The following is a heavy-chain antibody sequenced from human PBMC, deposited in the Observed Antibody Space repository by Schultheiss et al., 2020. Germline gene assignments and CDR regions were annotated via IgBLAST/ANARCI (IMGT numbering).Heavy chain of an antibody. Sequence: SETLSLTCAVYGGSFSGYYWSWIRQPPGKGLEWIGEINHSGSTNYNPSLKSRVTISVDTSKNQFSLKLSSVTAADTAVYYCARDQNWNYAYWGQGTLVTVSS. CDR2: INHSGST. CDR1: GGSFSGYY. D-gene: IGHD1-7*01. CDR3: ARDQNWNYAY. V-gene: IGHV4-34*01. J-gene: IGHJ4*02.